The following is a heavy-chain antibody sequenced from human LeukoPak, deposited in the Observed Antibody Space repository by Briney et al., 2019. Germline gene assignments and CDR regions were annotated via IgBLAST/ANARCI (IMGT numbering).Heavy chain of an antibody. CDR3: ARGGDGSGSYFFRVEYYYGLDV. CDR1: GGSFSHHY. D-gene: IGHD3-10*01. J-gene: IGHJ6*02. Sequence: ETSETLSLTCGVYGGSFSHHYWSWIRQPPGKGLEWIGEINHEGSTSYSPSLQNRVTMSVDTSKNQFSLKLYSVTAADTAVYYCARGGDGSGSYFFRVEYYYGLDVWGQGSTVIVS. V-gene: IGHV4-34*01. CDR2: INHEGST.